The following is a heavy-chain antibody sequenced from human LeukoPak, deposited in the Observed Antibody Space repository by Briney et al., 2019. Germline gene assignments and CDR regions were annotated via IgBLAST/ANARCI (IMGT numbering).Heavy chain of an antibody. D-gene: IGHD3-22*01. CDR1: GFTFSSYG. V-gene: IGHV3-23*01. Sequence: GGSLRLSCAASGFTFSSYGMSWVRQAPGKGLEWVSAISGSGGSTYYADSVKGRFTISRDNSKNTLYLQMNSLRAEDTAVYYCAKPPPNYYYDSSGYSYFDYWGQGTLVTVSS. CDR2: ISGSGGST. J-gene: IGHJ4*02. CDR3: AKPPPNYYYDSSGYSYFDY.